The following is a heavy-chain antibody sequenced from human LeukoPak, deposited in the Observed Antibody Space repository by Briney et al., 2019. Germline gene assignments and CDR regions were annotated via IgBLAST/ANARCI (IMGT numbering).Heavy chain of an antibody. CDR2: ISSDGSNT. CDR1: GFTFSSYW. Sequence: PGGSLRLSCAVSGFTFSSYWMGWVRQAPGKGLVWVSRISSDGSNTAYADSVKGRFTISRDNARNTLFLQMSSLRAEDTAVYYCAKRGDGGAWYDYWGQGTLVIVSS. D-gene: IGHD6-19*01. V-gene: IGHV3-74*01. J-gene: IGHJ4*02. CDR3: AKRGDGGAWYDY.